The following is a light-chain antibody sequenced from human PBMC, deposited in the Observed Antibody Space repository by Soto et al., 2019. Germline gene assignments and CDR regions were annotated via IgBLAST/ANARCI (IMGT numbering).Light chain of an antibody. CDR2: DAA. J-gene: IGKJ1*01. V-gene: IGKV1-39*01. CDR3: QHYNSYSEA. CDR1: QNINTY. Sequence: DIQMTQSPYSLSAAVGDRVTIACRASQNINTYLNWYQQKPGKAPKLLIFDAASLQNGVPSRFSGGGSRTDFTLTITSLQPDDFATYYCQHYNSYSEAFGQGTKVDIK.